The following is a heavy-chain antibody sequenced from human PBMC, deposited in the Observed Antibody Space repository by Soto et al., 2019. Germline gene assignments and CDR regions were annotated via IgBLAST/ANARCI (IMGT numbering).Heavy chain of an antibody. CDR3: ARIVDCSGGSCYGPQFDC. V-gene: IGHV1-69*13. D-gene: IGHD2-15*01. J-gene: IGHJ4*02. CDR1: GGTFSSYA. Sequence: GASVKVSCKASGGTFSSYAISWVRQAPGQGLEWMGGIIPIFGTANYAQKFQGRVTITADESTSTAYMELSSLRSEDTAVYYCARIVDCSGGSCYGPQFDCWGQGTLVTVSS. CDR2: IIPIFGTA.